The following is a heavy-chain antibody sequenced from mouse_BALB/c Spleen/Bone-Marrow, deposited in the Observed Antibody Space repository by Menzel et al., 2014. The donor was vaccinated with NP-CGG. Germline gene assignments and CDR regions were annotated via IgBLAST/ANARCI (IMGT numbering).Heavy chain of an antibody. J-gene: IGHJ2*01. CDR2: ISSGSSTI. CDR1: GFTFSSFG. Sequence: EVNVVESGGGLVQPGGSRKLSCAASGFTFSSFGMHWVRPAPEKGLEWVAYISSGSSTIFYTDTVKGRFTVSRDNPKNTLFLQMTSLRSEDTAMYFCTRGGNWDDFDSWGQGTTLTVSS. V-gene: IGHV5-17*02. D-gene: IGHD4-1*01. CDR3: TRGGNWDDFDS.